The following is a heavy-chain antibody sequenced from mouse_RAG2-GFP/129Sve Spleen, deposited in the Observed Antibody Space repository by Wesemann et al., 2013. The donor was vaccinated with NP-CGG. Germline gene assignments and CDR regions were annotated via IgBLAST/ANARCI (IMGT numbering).Heavy chain of an antibody. CDR3: ARYGTPYAMDY. Sequence: NEKFKSKATLTVDTSSSTAYMQLSSLASEDSALYYCARYGTPYAMDYWGQGTSVTVSS. J-gene: IGHJ4*01. D-gene: IGHD4-1*01. V-gene: IGHV1-55*01.